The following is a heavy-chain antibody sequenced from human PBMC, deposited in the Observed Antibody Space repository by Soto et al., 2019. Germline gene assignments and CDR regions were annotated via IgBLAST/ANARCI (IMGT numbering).Heavy chain of an antibody. J-gene: IGHJ4*02. CDR3: ASQQQLGILDY. CDR1: GGTFSSYA. Sequence: WASVKVSCKASGGTFSSYAISWVRQAPGQGLEWMGGIIPIFGTANYAQKFQGRVTITADESTSTAYMELSSLRSEDTAVYYCASQQQLGILDYWGQGTLVTVS. D-gene: IGHD6-13*01. V-gene: IGHV1-69*13. CDR2: IIPIFGTA.